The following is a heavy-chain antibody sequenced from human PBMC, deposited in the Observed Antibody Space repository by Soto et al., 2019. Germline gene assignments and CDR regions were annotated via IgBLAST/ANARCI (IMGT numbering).Heavy chain of an antibody. CDR3: ANDFYTVTTGDDDY. CDR2: ISYDGSNK. Sequence: QVQLVESGGGVVQPGRSLRLSCAASGFTFSSYGMHWVRQAPGKGLEWVAVISYDGSNKYYADSVKGRFTISRDNSKNTLYLQMNSLRAEDTAVYYCANDFYTVTTGDDDYWGQGTLVTVSS. CDR1: GFTFSSYG. V-gene: IGHV3-30*18. D-gene: IGHD4-17*01. J-gene: IGHJ4*02.